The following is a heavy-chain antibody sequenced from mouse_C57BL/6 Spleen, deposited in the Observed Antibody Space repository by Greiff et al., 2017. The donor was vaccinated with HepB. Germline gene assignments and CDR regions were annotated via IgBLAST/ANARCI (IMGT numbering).Heavy chain of an antibody. Sequence: QVQLKQPGAELVKPGASVKMSCKASGYTFTSHWITWVKQRPGQGLEWIGDIYPGSGSTNYNEKFKSKATLTVDTSSSTAYMQLSSLTSEDSAVYYCAREGNGNQGMDYWGQGTSVTVSS. CDR3: AREGNGNQGMDY. V-gene: IGHV1-55*01. CDR2: IYPGSGST. CDR1: GYTFTSHW. J-gene: IGHJ4*01. D-gene: IGHD2-1*01.